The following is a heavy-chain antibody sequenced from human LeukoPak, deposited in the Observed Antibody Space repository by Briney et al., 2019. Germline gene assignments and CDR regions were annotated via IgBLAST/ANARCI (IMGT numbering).Heavy chain of an antibody. Sequence: GGSLRLSCAASGCTFNTYGMHWVRQAPGKGLEWVAVISYDGGHKYYADSVKGRFTISRDNSKNTLYLQMNSLRAEDTAVYYCAKGQRRHVDIVATTPFDYWGQGTLVTVSS. CDR1: GCTFNTYG. J-gene: IGHJ4*02. V-gene: IGHV3-30*18. CDR3: AKGQRRHVDIVATTPFDY. CDR2: ISYDGGHK. D-gene: IGHD5-12*01.